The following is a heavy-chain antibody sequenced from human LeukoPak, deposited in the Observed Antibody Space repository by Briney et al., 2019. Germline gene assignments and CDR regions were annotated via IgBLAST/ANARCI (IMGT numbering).Heavy chain of an antibody. V-gene: IGHV3-21*01. CDR2: ISSSSSYI. CDR3: ARDHYYYGSGSYYPAYGMDV. CDR1: GFTFSSYS. Sequence: PGGSLRLSCAASGFTFSSYSMNWVRQAPGKGLEWVSSISSSSSYIYYADSVKGRFTISRDNAKNSLYLQMNSLRAEDTAVYYCARDHYYYGSGSYYPAYGMDVWGQGTTVTVSS. J-gene: IGHJ6*02. D-gene: IGHD3-10*01.